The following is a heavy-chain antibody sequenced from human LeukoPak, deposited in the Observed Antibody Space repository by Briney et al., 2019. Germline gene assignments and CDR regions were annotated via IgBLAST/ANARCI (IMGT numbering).Heavy chain of an antibody. V-gene: IGHV3-7*03. CDR3: ARVISGYCSGDDCWGTFDI. J-gene: IGHJ3*02. CDR1: GFTFSSYW. Sequence: GGSLRLSCAASGFTFSSYWMTWVRQAPGKGLEWVANIKQGGSEKYYVDSVKGRFTISRDNPKNSLYLQMNSLRAADTAVYYCARVISGYCSGDDCWGTFDIWGQGTMVTVSS. D-gene: IGHD2-15*01. CDR2: IKQGGSEK.